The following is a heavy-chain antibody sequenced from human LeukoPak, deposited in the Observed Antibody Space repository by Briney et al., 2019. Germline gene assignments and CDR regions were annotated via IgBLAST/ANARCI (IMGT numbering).Heavy chain of an antibody. D-gene: IGHD2-2*01. CDR1: GGSLSSSSYY. J-gene: IGHJ4*02. CDR3: AWIGYCSSTSCLFDY. CDR2: IYYSGST. V-gene: IGHV4-39*01. Sequence: SETLSLTCTVSGGSLSSSSYYWGWIRQPPGKGLEWIGSIYYSGSTYYHPSLKSRVTISVDTSKHQFSLKLSSVTAADTAVYYCAWIGYCSSTSCLFDYWGQGTLVTVSS.